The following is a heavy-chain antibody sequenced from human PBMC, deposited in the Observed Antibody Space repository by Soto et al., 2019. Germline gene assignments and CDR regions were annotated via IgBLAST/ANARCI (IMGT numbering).Heavy chain of an antibody. V-gene: IGHV1-18*01. Sequence: QVQLVQSGAEVKKPGASVKVSCKASGYTFTSYGISWVRQAPGQGLEWMGWISAYNGNTNYAQKLQGRATMTTDTAMSPAYMELRRLRSDDTAVYYCARATVLRYLDPRGPNWFDPWGQGTLVTVSS. D-gene: IGHD3-9*01. CDR1: GYTFTSYG. J-gene: IGHJ5*02. CDR3: ARATVLRYLDPRGPNWFDP. CDR2: ISAYNGNT.